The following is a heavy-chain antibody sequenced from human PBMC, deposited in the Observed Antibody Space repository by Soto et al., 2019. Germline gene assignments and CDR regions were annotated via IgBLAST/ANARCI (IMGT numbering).Heavy chain of an antibody. D-gene: IGHD3-22*01. CDR1: GGSINTYNNY. CDR2: VYYSGST. J-gene: IGHJ4*02. CDR3: LREIIDSFDSSGYPDS. V-gene: IGHV4-30-4*01. Sequence: QVQLQESGPGLVKPSQTLSLTCTVSGGSINTYNNYWSWIRQPPGKGLEWIGYVYYSGSTHYNPSLKSRVTMSIDTSKNQFSLNLTSVIAADTAVYYCLREIIDSFDSSGYPDSWGQGTLVTVSP.